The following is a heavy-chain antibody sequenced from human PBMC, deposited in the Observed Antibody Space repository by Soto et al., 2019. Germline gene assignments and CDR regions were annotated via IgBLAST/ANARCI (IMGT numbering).Heavy chain of an antibody. D-gene: IGHD3-3*01. J-gene: IGHJ4*02. Sequence: QVQLVESGGGVVQPGRSLRLSCAASGFTFSSYGMHWVRQAPGKGLEWVAVIWYDGSNKYYADSVKGRFTISRDNSKNTLYLQMNSLRAEDTAVYYCARDDTIFGVVTEGFDYWGQGTLVTVSS. CDR2: IWYDGSNK. V-gene: IGHV3-33*01. CDR1: GFTFSSYG. CDR3: ARDDTIFGVVTEGFDY.